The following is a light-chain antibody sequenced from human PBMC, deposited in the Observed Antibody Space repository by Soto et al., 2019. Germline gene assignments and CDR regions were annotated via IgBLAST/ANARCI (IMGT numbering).Light chain of an antibody. J-gene: IGKJ5*01. CDR1: QSIGRR. V-gene: IGKV1-39*01. CDR3: QQSYNSPVT. Sequence: DIQMTQSPSSLSASVGAKITITCRASQSIGRRLNWYQQKPGQAPKFLIYGASTLQSGVPSRFSGSGSGTDFTLTVNSLQPDDFATYYCQQSYNSPVTFGQGTRLE. CDR2: GAS.